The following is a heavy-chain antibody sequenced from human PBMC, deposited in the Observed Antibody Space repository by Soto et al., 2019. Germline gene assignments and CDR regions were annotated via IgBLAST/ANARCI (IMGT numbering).Heavy chain of an antibody. J-gene: IGHJ3*02. CDR3: ARETSSSLGAFDI. CDR1: GFTVSSNY. V-gene: IGHV3-53*01. CDR2: IYSGGST. D-gene: IGHD3-16*01. Sequence: GGSLRLSCAASGFTVSSNYMSWVRQAPGKGLEWVSVIYSGGSTYYADSVKGRFTISRDNSKNTLYLQMNSLRAEDTAVYYCARETSSSLGAFDIWGQGTMVTVSS.